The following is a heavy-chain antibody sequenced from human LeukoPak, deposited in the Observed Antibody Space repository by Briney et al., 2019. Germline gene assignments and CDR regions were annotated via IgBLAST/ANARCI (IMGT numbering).Heavy chain of an antibody. D-gene: IGHD1-26*01. CDR1: GGTFSSYA. Sequence: ASVKVSCKASGGTFSSYAISWVRQAPGQGLEWMGGIIPIFGTANYAQKFQGRVTITADESTSTAYMELSSLRSEDTAVYYCARVKASGLGATNDYWGQGTLVTVSS. V-gene: IGHV1-69*13. J-gene: IGHJ4*02. CDR2: IIPIFGTA. CDR3: ARVKASGLGATNDY.